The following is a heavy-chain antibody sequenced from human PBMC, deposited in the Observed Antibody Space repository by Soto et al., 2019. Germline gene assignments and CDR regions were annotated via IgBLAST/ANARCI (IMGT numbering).Heavy chain of an antibody. D-gene: IGHD4-4*01. CDR2: ISHTGSRT. CDR3: ARATITTRGAGWFDP. V-gene: IGHV4-38-2*01. CDR1: GYSITSGYY. J-gene: IGHJ5*02. Sequence: SETLSLTXAVSGYSITSGYYWVWIRQSPGKGLEWIGSISHTGSRTYYNPSLESRVTISVDTSRNQFSLKLTSVTAADTAVYSCARATITTRGAGWFDPWGQGTLVTVSS.